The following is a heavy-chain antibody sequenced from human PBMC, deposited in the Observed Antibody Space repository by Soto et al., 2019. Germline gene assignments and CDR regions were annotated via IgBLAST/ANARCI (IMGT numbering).Heavy chain of an antibody. CDR3: TTGGGTVTSLYYYYMDV. D-gene: IGHD4-17*01. CDR1: GFTFSSYA. CDR2: ISGSGGSA. Sequence: GGSLRLSCAASGFTFSSYAMSWVRQAPGKGLEWVSAISGSGGSAYYADSVKGRFTISRDNSKNTLYLQMNSLRAEDTAVYYCTTGGGTVTSLYYYYMDVWGKGTTVTVYS. J-gene: IGHJ6*03. V-gene: IGHV3-23*01.